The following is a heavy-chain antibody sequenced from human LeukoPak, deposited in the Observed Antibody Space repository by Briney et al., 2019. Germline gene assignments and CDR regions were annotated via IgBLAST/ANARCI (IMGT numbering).Heavy chain of an antibody. CDR1: GYTFTGYD. V-gene: IGHV1-2*02. CDR2: INPNSGGT. Sequence: ASVKVSCKASGYTFTGYDMHWVRQAPGQRLEWVGWINPNSGGTHYAQKFQGRVTMTRDTSISTAYMEVSRLGSDDTAVYYCAREGYCSGGTCYSTMNWFDPWGQGTLVTVSS. CDR3: AREGYCSGGTCYSTMNWFDP. D-gene: IGHD2-15*01. J-gene: IGHJ5*02.